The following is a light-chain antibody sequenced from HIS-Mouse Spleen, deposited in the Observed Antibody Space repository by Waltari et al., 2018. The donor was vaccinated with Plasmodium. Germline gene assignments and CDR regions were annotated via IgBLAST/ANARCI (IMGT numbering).Light chain of an antibody. Sequence: IGMTPSPATPSVSPGERATLTCRASQSVSSNLAWYQQKPGQAPRLLIHGASTRATGIPARFSGSGSGTEFTLTISSLQSEDFAVYYCQQYNNWSFTFGPGTKVDIK. CDR1: QSVSSN. J-gene: IGKJ3*01. CDR2: GAS. CDR3: QQYNNWSFT. V-gene: IGKV3-15*01.